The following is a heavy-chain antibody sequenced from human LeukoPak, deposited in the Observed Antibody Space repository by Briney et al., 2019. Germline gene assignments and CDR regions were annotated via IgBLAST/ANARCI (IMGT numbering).Heavy chain of an antibody. D-gene: IGHD4-23*01. V-gene: IGHV4-59*08. CDR1: GGSISSYY. Sequence: PSETLSLTCTVSGGSISSYYWSWIRQPPGKGLEWIGYIYYGGSTNYNPSLKSRVTISVDTSKNQFSLKLSSVTAADTAVYYGARHSYGGNPDFDYWGQGTLVTVSS. CDR2: IYYGGST. J-gene: IGHJ4*02. CDR3: ARHSYGGNPDFDY.